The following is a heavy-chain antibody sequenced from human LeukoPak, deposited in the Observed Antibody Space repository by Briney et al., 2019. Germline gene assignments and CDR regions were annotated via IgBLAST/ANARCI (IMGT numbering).Heavy chain of an antibody. D-gene: IGHD2-21*02. J-gene: IGHJ6*03. Sequence: GSLRLSCAASGFTFSSYWMSWVRQAPGKGLEWVANIKQDGSEKYYVDSVKGRFTISRDNAKNSLYLQMNSLRAEDTAVYYCARDLPCGGDCSPTAYYYYYYMDVWGKGTTVTVSS. V-gene: IGHV3-7*01. CDR1: GFTFSSYW. CDR3: ARDLPCGGDCSPTAYYYYYYMDV. CDR2: IKQDGSEK.